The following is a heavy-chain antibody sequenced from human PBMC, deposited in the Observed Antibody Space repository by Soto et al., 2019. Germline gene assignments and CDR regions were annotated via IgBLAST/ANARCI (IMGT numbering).Heavy chain of an antibody. CDR2: IGTAGDT. J-gene: IGHJ4*02. Sequence: PGGSLRLSCSASGFPFSSYDMHWVRQGPGKGLEWVSAIGTAGDTXYAGSVKGRFTISRENSKNSLYLQMNSLRAGDTAIYFCARAIGPTLFDYWGQGTLVTVS. CDR3: ARAIGPTLFDY. D-gene: IGHD3-22*01. V-gene: IGHV3-13*04. CDR1: GFPFSSYD.